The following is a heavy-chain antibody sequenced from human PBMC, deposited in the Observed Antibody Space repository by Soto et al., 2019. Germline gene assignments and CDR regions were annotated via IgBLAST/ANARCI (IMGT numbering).Heavy chain of an antibody. CDR2: IIPIFGTA. D-gene: IGHD2-21*01. CDR1: GGTFSSYA. V-gene: IGHV1-69*13. CDR3: ARGDGYKAPSNLRFDY. Sequence: SVKVSCNASGGTFSSYAISWVRQAPGQGLEWMGGIIPIFGTANYAQKFQGRVTITADESTSTAYMELSSLRSEDKAVYYCARGDGYKAPSNLRFDYWGQGTLVTVSS. J-gene: IGHJ4*02.